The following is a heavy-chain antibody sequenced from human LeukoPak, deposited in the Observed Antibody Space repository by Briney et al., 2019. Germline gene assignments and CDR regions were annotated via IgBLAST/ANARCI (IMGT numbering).Heavy chain of an antibody. CDR2: MNPNSGHT. CDR1: GYTFSSSD. V-gene: IGHV1-8*03. J-gene: IGHJ6*03. CDR3: ARGVDYALWSDSSYQFYYMDV. D-gene: IGHD3-3*01. Sequence: ASVKVSCKASGYTFSSSDINWVRQATGQGLEWMGWMNPNSGHTGYAQKFQGRITFTRNTSMSTAYMELSSLRPEDTAVYFCARGVDYALWSDSSYQFYYMDVWGKGATVTVSS.